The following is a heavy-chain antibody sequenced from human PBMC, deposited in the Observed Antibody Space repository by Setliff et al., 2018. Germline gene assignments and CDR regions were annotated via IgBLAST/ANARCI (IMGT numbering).Heavy chain of an antibody. D-gene: IGHD3-10*01. CDR1: GGSIRSGDAS. Sequence: PSETLSLTCAVSGGSIRSGDASWSWTRQPPGKGLELIGYIYHAGSTYDNPSLESRVTIPIDKPNKQFSLEMRSLTAADTALYYRARGGGNGWGGIFHNPPFDYWGQGMLVTVSS. J-gene: IGHJ4*02. CDR2: IYHAGST. CDR3: ARGGGNGWGGIFHNPPFDY. V-gene: IGHV4-30-2*01.